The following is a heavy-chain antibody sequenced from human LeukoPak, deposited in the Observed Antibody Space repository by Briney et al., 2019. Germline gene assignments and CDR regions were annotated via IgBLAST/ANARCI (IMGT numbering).Heavy chain of an antibody. D-gene: IGHD4/OR15-4a*01. Sequence: ASVKVSCKASGGTFSSYAISWVRQAPGQGLEWMGGIIPIFGTANYAQKLQGRVTITAEKSPSTAYMELISLRSEDTAVYYGARDYGGSPTYYFDYWGQGTLATVSS. V-gene: IGHV1-69*06. CDR1: GGTFSSYA. CDR2: IIPIFGTA. J-gene: IGHJ4*02. CDR3: ARDYGGSPTYYFDY.